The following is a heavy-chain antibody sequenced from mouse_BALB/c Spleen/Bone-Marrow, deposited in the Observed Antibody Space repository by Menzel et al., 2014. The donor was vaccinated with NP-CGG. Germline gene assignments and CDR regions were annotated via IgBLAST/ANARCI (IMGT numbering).Heavy chain of an antibody. CDR2: ISNGGGST. CDR1: GFTFSDYY. D-gene: IGHD2-3*01. V-gene: IGHV5-12*01. J-gene: IGHJ3*01. Sequence: EVKLVESGGGLVQPGGSLKLSCAPSGFTFSDYYMYWVRQTPEKRLEWVAYISNGGGSTYYPDTVKGRFTISRDNAKXTLYLQMSRLKSEDTAMYYCARHDGYRTWFAYWGQGTLVTVSA. CDR3: ARHDGYRTWFAY.